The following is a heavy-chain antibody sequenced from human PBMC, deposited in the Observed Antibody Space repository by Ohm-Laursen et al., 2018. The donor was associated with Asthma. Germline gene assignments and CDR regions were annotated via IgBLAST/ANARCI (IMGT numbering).Heavy chain of an antibody. CDR2: INHSGST. D-gene: IGHD1-26*01. J-gene: IGHJ4*02. Sequence: SDTLSLTCAVYGGSFSGYYWSWIRQPPGKGLEWIGEINHSGSTNYNPSLKSRVTISVDTSKNQFSLKLSSVTAADTAVYYCARDRYGGSYYDYWGQGTLATVSS. CDR3: ARDRYGGSYYDY. V-gene: IGHV4-34*01. CDR1: GGSFSGYY.